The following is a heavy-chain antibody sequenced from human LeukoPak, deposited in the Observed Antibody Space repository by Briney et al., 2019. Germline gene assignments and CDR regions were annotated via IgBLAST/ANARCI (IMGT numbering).Heavy chain of an antibody. V-gene: IGHV3-23*01. CDR2: ISGSGGST. D-gene: IGHD5-18*01. J-gene: IGHJ4*02. CDR1: GFSFSSYA. CDR3: GKHTWIELWLHFAY. Sequence: PGASLRLSCAASGFSFSSYAMSWVRQAPGKGLEWVSAISGSGGSTYYADPVKGRFTISRDNVKNTLYLQMNSLRAEDTAVYYCGKHTWIELWLHFAYWGQGTLVTVSS.